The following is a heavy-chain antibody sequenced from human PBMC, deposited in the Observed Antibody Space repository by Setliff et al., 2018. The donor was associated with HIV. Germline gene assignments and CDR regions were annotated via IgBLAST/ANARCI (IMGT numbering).Heavy chain of an antibody. D-gene: IGHD1-26*01. V-gene: IGHV3-64*01. Sequence: PGESLKISCAASGITFSRYAMHWVRQAPGKGLEYVSAINSNGGSTYYANSVKGRFTISRDNSKNTLYLQMGSLRAEDMAVYYCARVRVAAITPYFDYWGQGTLVTVSS. CDR2: INSNGGST. CDR1: GITFSRYA. J-gene: IGHJ4*02. CDR3: ARVRVAAITPYFDY.